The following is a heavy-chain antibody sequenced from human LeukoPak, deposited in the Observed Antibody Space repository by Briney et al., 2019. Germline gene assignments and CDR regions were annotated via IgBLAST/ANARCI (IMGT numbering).Heavy chain of an antibody. J-gene: IGHJ4*02. D-gene: IGHD6-6*01. CDR2: ISAYNGNT. V-gene: IGHV1-18*01. CDR1: GYTFTSYG. Sequence: ASVKVSCKASGYTFTSYGISWARQAPGQGLEWMGWISAYNGNTNYAQKLQGRVTMTTDTSTSTAYMELRSLRSDDTAVYYCARIAKYSSSFDFDYWGQGTLVTVSS. CDR3: ARIAKYSSSFDFDY.